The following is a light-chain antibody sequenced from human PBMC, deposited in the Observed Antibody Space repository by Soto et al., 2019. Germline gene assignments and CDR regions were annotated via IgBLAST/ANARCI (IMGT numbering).Light chain of an antibody. Sequence: QSVLTQPPSVSGAPGQRVTISCTGSSSNIGAGYDVHWYQQLPGTAPKLIIYANSIRPSGVPDRFSGSKSGTSASLAITGLQAEDEADYYCQSYDSSLSGSVFGGGTKLTVL. J-gene: IGLJ3*02. CDR1: SSNIGAGYD. CDR3: QSYDSSLSGSV. V-gene: IGLV1-40*01. CDR2: ANS.